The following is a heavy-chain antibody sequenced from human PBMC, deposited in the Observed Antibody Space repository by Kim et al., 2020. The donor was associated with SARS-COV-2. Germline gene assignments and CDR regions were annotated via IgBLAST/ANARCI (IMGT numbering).Heavy chain of an antibody. J-gene: IGHJ4*02. V-gene: IGHV3-23*01. CDR3: AKVRNWNHFDD. Sequence: GGSLRLSCAASGFTFSSYAMSWVRQAPGKGLEWVSAISGGGSSTYYADSVKGRFTISRDNSKSTLYLQMNTLRADDTAVYYCAKVRNWNHFDDWGQGTLVTVSS. CDR2: ISGGGSST. D-gene: IGHD1-1*01. CDR1: GFTFSSYA.